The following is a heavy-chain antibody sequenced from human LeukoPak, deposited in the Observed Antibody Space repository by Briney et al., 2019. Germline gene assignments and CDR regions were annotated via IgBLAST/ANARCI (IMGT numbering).Heavy chain of an antibody. Sequence: PSEILSLTCAVYGGSFSGYYWSWIRQPLGKGLGWSGEINHSGSTNYNPSLKSRVTISVDTSKNQFSLKLSSVTAADTAVYCCARGIGGWNYALDNWFDPWGQGTLVTVSS. CDR2: INHSGST. J-gene: IGHJ5*02. V-gene: IGHV4-34*01. D-gene: IGHD1-7*01. CDR1: GGSFSGYY. CDR3: ARGIGGWNYALDNWFDP.